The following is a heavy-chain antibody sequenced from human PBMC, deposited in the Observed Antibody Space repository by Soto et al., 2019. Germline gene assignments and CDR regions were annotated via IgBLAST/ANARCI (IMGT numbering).Heavy chain of an antibody. CDR2: ISNDGRNK. CDR3: GAGWYCADY. V-gene: IGHV3-30*03. J-gene: IGHJ4*02. CDR1: GFTFSSYG. Sequence: LRLSCAASGFTFSSYGMHWVRQAPGKGLEWVATISNDGRNKYYIDSVEGRFTISRDNSKNTLYLQMNSLRTDDTAVFYCGAGWYCADYWGQGSHVPVSS. D-gene: IGHD6-19*01.